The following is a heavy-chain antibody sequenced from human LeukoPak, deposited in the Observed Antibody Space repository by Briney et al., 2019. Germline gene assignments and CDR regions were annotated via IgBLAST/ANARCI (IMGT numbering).Heavy chain of an antibody. CDR2: ISYDGSSK. J-gene: IGHJ6*02. V-gene: IGHV3-30-3*01. CDR3: ARANRPYYYYYGMDI. Sequence: GGSLRLSCAASGFTFSTYAIHWVRQAPGKGLEWLAVISYDGSSKYYADSVRGRFTISRDNSKNTLYLQMNSLRAENTAVYYCARANRPYYYYYGMDIWGQGTTVTASS. CDR1: GFTFSTYA.